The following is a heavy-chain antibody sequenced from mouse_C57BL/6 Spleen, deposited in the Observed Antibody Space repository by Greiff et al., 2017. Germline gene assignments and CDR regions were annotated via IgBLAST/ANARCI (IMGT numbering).Heavy chain of an antibody. Sequence: QVQLQQSGAELVKPGASVKISCKASGYTFTDYYINWVKQRPGQGLVWIVKIGPGSGSTYYNEKFKGKATLTADKSSSTSYMQLSSLTSEDSAVDYCARTGGYYGSSCWYFDVWGTGTTVTVSS. CDR3: ARTGGYYGSSCWYFDV. CDR2: IGPGSGST. D-gene: IGHD1-1*01. CDR1: GYTFTDYY. J-gene: IGHJ1*03. V-gene: IGHV1-77*01.